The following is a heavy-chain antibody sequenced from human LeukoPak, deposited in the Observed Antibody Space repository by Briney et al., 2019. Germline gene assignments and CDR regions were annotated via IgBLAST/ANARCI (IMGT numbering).Heavy chain of an antibody. CDR3: ARDRESGSYYSYFDY. J-gene: IGHJ4*02. CDR2: INPSGGST. D-gene: IGHD1-26*01. CDR1: GYTFTGYY. Sequence: ASVKVSCKASGYTFTGYYMHWVRQAPGQGLEWMGIINPSGGSTSYAQKFQGRVTMTRDTSTSTVYMELSSLRSEDTAVYYCARDRESGSYYSYFDYWGQGTLVTVSS. V-gene: IGHV1-46*01.